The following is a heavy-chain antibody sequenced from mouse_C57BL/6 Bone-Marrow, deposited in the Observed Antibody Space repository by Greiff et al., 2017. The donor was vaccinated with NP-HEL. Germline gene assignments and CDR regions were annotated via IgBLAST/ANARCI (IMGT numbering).Heavy chain of an antibody. CDR1: GFSLRTFGMG. Sequence: QVTLKVSGPGILQPSQTLSLTCSFSGFSLRTFGMGVGWIRQPSGKGLEWLAHFWWDADKYYNPALKSRLTISKDTSKNQVCLKFAKLDTADTATDYGARIADYSTPFAYWGQGTLVTVSA. V-gene: IGHV8-8*01. CDR3: ARIADYSTPFAY. J-gene: IGHJ3*01. CDR2: FWWDADK. D-gene: IGHD2-5*01.